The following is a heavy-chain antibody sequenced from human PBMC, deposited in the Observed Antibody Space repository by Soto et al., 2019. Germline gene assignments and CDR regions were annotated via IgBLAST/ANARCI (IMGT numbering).Heavy chain of an antibody. CDR1: GFTFSSYA. Sequence: PGGSLRLSCAASGFTFSSYAMSWVRQAPGKGLEWVSAISGSGGSTYYADSVKGRFTISRDNSKNTLYLQMNSLRAEDTAVYYCAKTLHDYYGSGSYNEVNWFDPWGQGTLVTVSS. CDR2: ISGSGGST. J-gene: IGHJ5*02. V-gene: IGHV3-23*01. D-gene: IGHD3-10*01. CDR3: AKTLHDYYGSGSYNEVNWFDP.